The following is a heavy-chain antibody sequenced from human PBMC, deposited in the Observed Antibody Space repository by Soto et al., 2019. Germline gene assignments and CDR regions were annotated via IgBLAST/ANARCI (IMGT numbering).Heavy chain of an antibody. D-gene: IGHD6-19*01. V-gene: IGHV5-51*01. CDR1: GYIFSGYW. CDR3: PTRDGTGWHF. CDR2: IYPGDSDT. J-gene: IGHJ4*02. Sequence: PGEALKISWKGSGYIFSGYWIGWGRQRPGRGVEWMGVIYPGDSDTRYSPSFKGQVTISADKSLHTAYLQWSNLRTSDSAIYYCPTRDGTGWHFWGQGTLVTVSS.